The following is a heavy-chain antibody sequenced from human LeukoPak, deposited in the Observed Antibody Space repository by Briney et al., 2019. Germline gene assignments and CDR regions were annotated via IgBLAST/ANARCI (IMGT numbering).Heavy chain of an antibody. Sequence: GGSLRLSCAASGFTFSSYSMNWVRQAPGKGLEWVSSISSSSSYIYYADSVKGRFTISRDNAKNSLYLQMNSLRAEDTAVYYCARTSLVDYGGFDYWGQGTLVTVSS. CDR1: GFTFSSYS. J-gene: IGHJ4*02. CDR3: ARTSLVDYGGFDY. D-gene: IGHD4-23*01. V-gene: IGHV3-21*01. CDR2: ISSSSSYI.